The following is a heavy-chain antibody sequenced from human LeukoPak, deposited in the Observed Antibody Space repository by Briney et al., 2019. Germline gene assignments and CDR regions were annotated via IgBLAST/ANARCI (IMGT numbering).Heavy chain of an antibody. Sequence: GGSLRLSCAASGFTFSSYGMHWVRQAPGRGLEWVAVIWYDGSNKYYADSVKGRFTISRDNSKNTLYLLMNSLRAEDTAVYYCARSQKGYFDYWGQGTLVTVSS. V-gene: IGHV3-33*01. CDR1: GFTFSSYG. CDR3: ARSQKGYFDY. CDR2: IWYDGSNK. J-gene: IGHJ4*02.